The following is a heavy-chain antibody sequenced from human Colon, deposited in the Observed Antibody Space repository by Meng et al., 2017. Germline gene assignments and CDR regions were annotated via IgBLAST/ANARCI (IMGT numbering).Heavy chain of an antibody. D-gene: IGHD5-12*01. CDR1: GGSFSDYY. V-gene: IGHV4-34*02. CDR3: ARGRYSGYLP. J-gene: IGHJ5*02. CDR2: IHPTGST. Sequence: VQVPQWGPGLLKPSETLSLTCAVYGGSFSDYYWSWVRQPPGKGLEWIGEIHPTGSTSCNPSLKSRVTISVDTSKNQFSLKLSSVTAADTAVYYCARGRYSGYLPWGQGTLVTVSS.